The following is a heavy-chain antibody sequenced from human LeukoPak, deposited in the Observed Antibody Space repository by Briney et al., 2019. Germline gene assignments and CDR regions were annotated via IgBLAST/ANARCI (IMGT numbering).Heavy chain of an antibody. Sequence: SETLSLTCAVYGESFSGYYWSWIRQPPGKGLEWIGEINHSGSTNYNPSLRSRVTISVDTSKNQFSLKLSSVTAADTAVYYCARFGSGRPYYYGMDDWGQGTTVTVSS. V-gene: IGHV4-34*01. J-gene: IGHJ6*02. CDR1: GESFSGYY. D-gene: IGHD3-10*01. CDR2: INHSGST. CDR3: ARFGSGRPYYYGMDD.